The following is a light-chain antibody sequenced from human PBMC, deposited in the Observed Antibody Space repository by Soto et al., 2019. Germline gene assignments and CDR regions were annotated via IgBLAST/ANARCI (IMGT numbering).Light chain of an antibody. CDR2: AAS. Sequence: DIQMTQSPYSLSASVGDTVTITCRASQSISSYLNWYQQKPGKAPELLIYAASSLQSGVPLRFSGSGSGTDFTLTISSLQPEDFVTYYCQQSYTTPLTFGGGTKVEIK. CDR1: QSISSY. J-gene: IGKJ4*01. CDR3: QQSYTTPLT. V-gene: IGKV1-39*01.